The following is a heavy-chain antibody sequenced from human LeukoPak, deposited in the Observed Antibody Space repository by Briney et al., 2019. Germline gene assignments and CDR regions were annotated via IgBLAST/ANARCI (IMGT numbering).Heavy chain of an antibody. V-gene: IGHV4-39*01. CDR3: ARLPIRDYFDY. J-gene: IGHJ4*02. CDR1: GGSISSSSYY. CDR2: IYYSGST. Sequence: NPSETLSLTCTVSGGSISSSSYYWGWIRQPPGKGLEWIGSIYYSGSTYYNPSLKSRVTISVDTSKNQFSLKLSSVTAADTAVYYCARLPIRDYFDYWGQGTLVTVSS.